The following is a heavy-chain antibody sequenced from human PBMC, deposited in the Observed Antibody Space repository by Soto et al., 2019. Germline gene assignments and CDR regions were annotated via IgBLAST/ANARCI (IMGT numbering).Heavy chain of an antibody. J-gene: IGHJ4*02. D-gene: IGHD5-12*01. Sequence: QVQVEQSGAEEKKPGSSVKVSCKASGDTFSSYGFTWVRQAPGQGLEWMGGIIPILRTANYAQKFQGRVTITADESTSTAYMELSSLRSEDTAVYYCARALVATNAFDYWGQGILVTVSS. V-gene: IGHV1-69*11. CDR2: IIPILRTA. CDR1: GDTFSSYG. CDR3: ARALVATNAFDY.